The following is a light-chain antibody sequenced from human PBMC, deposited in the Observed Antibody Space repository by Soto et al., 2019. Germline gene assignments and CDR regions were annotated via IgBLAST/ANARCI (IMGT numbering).Light chain of an antibody. CDR2: GES. V-gene: IGKV3-20*01. J-gene: IGKJ5*01. Sequence: DIVITQAPGTLSVSPGERASRSGRASQTVTTNLAWYQQKPGQAYRLLIYGESRRATGIQDRLSGSGSGTDFTLTISRLEPEDFAVYYCQRYGSSPITFGQGTRLDI. CDR3: QRYGSSPIT. CDR1: QTVTTN.